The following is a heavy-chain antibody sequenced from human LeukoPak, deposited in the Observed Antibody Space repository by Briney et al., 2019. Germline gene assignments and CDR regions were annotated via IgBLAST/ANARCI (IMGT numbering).Heavy chain of an antibody. D-gene: IGHD3-16*01. V-gene: IGHV5-51*01. J-gene: IGHJ1*01. CDR3: ARTSMLGTLDFQP. CDR1: GFSFSTYW. Sequence: GESLKISCKASGFSFSTYWIGWVRHMPRKGLEWMGIIYVGDSDTRYSPSFQGQVTISVDKSIDTAYLKWGSLKASDTAIYYCARTSMLGTLDFQPWGQGTLVTVSS. CDR2: IYVGDSDT.